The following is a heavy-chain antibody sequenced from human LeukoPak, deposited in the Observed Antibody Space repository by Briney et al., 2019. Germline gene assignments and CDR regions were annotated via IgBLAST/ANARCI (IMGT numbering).Heavy chain of an antibody. CDR1: GFTFSSYA. V-gene: IGHV3-30-3*01. CDR2: ISYDGSNK. D-gene: IGHD3-22*01. Sequence: GRSLRLSCAASGFTFSSYAMHWVRQAPGKGLEWVAVISYDGSNKYYADSVKGRFTISRDNSKNTLYLQMNSLRAEDTAVYYCAREPPTRLYDSSGYWGRWGRGTLVTVSS. J-gene: IGHJ4*02. CDR3: AREPPTRLYDSSGYWGR.